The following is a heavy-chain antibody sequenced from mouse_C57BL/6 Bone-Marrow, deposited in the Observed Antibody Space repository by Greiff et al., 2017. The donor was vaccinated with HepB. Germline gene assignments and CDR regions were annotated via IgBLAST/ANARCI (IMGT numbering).Heavy chain of an antibody. CDR2: INYDGSST. Sequence: EVMLVESEGGLVQPGSSMKLSCTASGFTFSDYYMAWVRQVPEKGLEWVANINYDGSSTYYLDSLKSRFIISRDNAKNILYLQMSSLKSEDTATYYCARERGSGYDYWGQGTTLTVSS. CDR3: ARERGSGYDY. D-gene: IGHD3-2*02. CDR1: GFTFSDYY. V-gene: IGHV5-16*01. J-gene: IGHJ2*01.